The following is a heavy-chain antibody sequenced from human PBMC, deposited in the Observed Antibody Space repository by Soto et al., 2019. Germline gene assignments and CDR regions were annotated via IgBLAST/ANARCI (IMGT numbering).Heavy chain of an antibody. CDR3: AKSAGKQLVPDY. Sequence: PGGSLRLSCAASGFTFSIYAMSWVRQAPGKGLEWVSAISGSGGSTYNADSVKGRFTISRDNSKNTLYLQMNSLRAEDTAVYYCAKSAGKQLVPDYWGQGTLVTVSS. D-gene: IGHD6-13*01. J-gene: IGHJ4*02. V-gene: IGHV3-23*01. CDR1: GFTFSIYA. CDR2: ISGSGGST.